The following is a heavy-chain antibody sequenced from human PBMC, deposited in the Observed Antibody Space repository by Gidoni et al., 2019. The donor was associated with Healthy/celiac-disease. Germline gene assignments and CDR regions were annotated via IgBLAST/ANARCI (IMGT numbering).Heavy chain of an antibody. J-gene: IGHJ2*01. CDR1: GFTFSSYG. V-gene: IGHV3-30*18. CDR3: AKGGSGSYNWYFDL. D-gene: IGHD1-26*01. CDR2: ISYDGSNK. Sequence: QVQLVESGGGVVQPGRSLGLSCAASGFTFSSYGMHWVRQAPGKGLEWVAVISYDGSNKYYADSVKGRFTISRDNSKNTLYLQMNSLRAEDTAVYYCAKGGSGSYNWYFDLWGRGTLVTVSS.